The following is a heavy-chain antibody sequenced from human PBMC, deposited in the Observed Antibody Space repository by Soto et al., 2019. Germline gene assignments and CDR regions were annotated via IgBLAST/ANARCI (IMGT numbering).Heavy chain of an antibody. CDR2: INQDGSGK. D-gene: IGHD2-15*01. Sequence: EVQLVESGGGLVQPGGSLRLSCAASGFTFSSYWMSWVRQAPGKGLEWVANINQDGSGKSFVDSVKGRFTISRENAKNLLFLQMHSLGADDTAVYYCVRGISTPGVDYWGQGTLVTVSS. CDR1: GFTFSSYW. CDR3: VRGISTPGVDY. J-gene: IGHJ4*02. V-gene: IGHV3-7*03.